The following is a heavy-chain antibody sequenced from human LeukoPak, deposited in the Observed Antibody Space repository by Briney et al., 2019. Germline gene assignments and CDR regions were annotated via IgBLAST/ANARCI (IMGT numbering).Heavy chain of an antibody. CDR2: IYSGGST. D-gene: IGHD2-2*02. J-gene: IGHJ4*02. Sequence: GGSLRLSCAASGVTVSSNYMSWVRQAPGKGLEWDSVIYSGGSTYYADSVKGRFTISRDNSKNTLYLQMNSLRAEDTAVYYCASLRGYCSSTSCYNYWGQGTLVTVSS. CDR1: GVTVSSNY. V-gene: IGHV3-53*01. CDR3: ASLRGYCSSTSCYNY.